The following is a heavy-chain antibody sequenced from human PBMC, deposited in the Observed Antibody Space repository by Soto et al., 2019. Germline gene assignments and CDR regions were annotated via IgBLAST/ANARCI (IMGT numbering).Heavy chain of an antibody. CDR2: IIPIFGTA. D-gene: IGHD3-22*01. J-gene: IGHJ5*02. V-gene: IGHV1-69*06. CDR3: ARVLLDSSGYRTRNWLHP. CDR1: GGTFSSYA. Sequence: SVKVSCKASGGTFSSYAISWVRQAPGQGLEWMGGIIPIFGTANYAQKFQGRVTITADKSTSTAYMELSSLRSEDTAVYYCARVLLDSSGYRTRNWLHPWGQGAIVTVYS.